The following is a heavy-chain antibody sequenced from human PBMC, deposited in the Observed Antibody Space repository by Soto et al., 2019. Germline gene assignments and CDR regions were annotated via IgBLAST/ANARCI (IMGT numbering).Heavy chain of an antibody. CDR2: IFSNDEK. V-gene: IGHV2-26*01. Sequence: QVTLKESGPVLVKPTVTLTLTCTVSGFSLSNAGMGVSWIGQPPGKALEWLAHIFSNDEKSYSTTLKSRLTISKDTSKNQVVPTMTHMDPVDTATYYFARIRQWELLNAFDIWGQGTMVTVSS. D-gene: IGHD1-26*01. CDR3: ARIRQWELLNAFDI. CDR1: GFSLSNAGMG. J-gene: IGHJ3*02.